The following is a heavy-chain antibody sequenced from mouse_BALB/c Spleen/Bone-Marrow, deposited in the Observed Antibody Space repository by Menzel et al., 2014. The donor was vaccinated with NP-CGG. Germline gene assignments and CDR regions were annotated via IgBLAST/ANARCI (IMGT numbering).Heavy chain of an antibody. CDR1: GYTFTSYW. D-gene: IGHD2-4*01. CDR3: ARWGITLAY. J-gene: IGHJ3*01. V-gene: IGHV1S81*02. Sequence: QVQLQQSGAELVKPGASVKLSCKASGYTFTSYWMHWVKQRTGQGLEWIGEINPSNGRTNYNEKCKSKATLTVDKSSSTAYMQLSSRTSEDSAVYYCARWGITLAYWDQGTLVTGSA. CDR2: INPSNGRT.